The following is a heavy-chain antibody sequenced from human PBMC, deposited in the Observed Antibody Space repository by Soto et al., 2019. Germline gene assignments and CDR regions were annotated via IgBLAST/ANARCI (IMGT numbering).Heavy chain of an antibody. Sequence: EVQLVESGGGLIQPGGSLRLSCAASGFTVSGNYITWVRQAPGKGLEWVSVIFSGDNTYYSDSVKGRFTISRDNSKNTVDTQMNRLRGDDTAVYFCATGLTLPVRPSFDTWGQGTLLTVSS. D-gene: IGHD2-21*02. CDR3: ATGLTLPVRPSFDT. CDR2: IFSGDNT. V-gene: IGHV3-53*01. CDR1: GFTVSGNY. J-gene: IGHJ5*02.